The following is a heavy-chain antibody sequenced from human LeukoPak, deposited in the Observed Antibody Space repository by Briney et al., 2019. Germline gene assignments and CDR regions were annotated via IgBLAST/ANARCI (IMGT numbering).Heavy chain of an antibody. CDR3: ARGDYSSSWYAPPFDY. Sequence: GGSLRLSCAASGFTFSSYWMTWVCQAPGKGLEWVASIKQDGSEKYYLDSVKGRFTISRDNAKNSLYVQMNSLRAEDTAVYYCARGDYSSSWYAPPFDYWGQGTLVTVSS. V-gene: IGHV3-7*01. CDR2: IKQDGSEK. CDR1: GFTFSSYW. J-gene: IGHJ4*02. D-gene: IGHD6-13*01.